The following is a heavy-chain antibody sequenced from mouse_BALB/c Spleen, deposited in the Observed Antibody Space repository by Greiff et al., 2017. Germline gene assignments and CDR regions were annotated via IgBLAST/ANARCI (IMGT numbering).Heavy chain of an antibody. V-gene: IGHV7-3*02. J-gene: IGHJ4*01. Sequence: EVKLEESGGGLVQPGGSLRLSCATSGFTFTDYYMSWVRQPPGKALEWLGFIRNKANGYTTEYSASVKGRFTISRDNSQSILYLQMNTLRAEDSATYYCARDIGGSYAMDYWGQGTSVTVSS. CDR2: IRNKANGYTT. CDR3: ARDIGGSYAMDY. CDR1: GFTFTDYY. D-gene: IGHD1-1*02.